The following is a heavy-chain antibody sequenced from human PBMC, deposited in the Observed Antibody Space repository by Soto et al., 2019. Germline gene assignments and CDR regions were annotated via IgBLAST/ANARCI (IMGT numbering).Heavy chain of an antibody. CDR1: GYTFTSYY. CDR2: INPSGGST. CDR3: ARGAGYQLLIDYYGMDV. D-gene: IGHD2-2*01. Sequence: SVKVSCKASGYTFTSYYMHWVRQAPGQGLEWMGIINPSGGSTSYAQKFQGRVTMTRDTSTSTVYMELSSLRSEDTPVYYCARGAGYQLLIDYYGMDVWGQGTTVTVSS. V-gene: IGHV1-46*01. J-gene: IGHJ6*02.